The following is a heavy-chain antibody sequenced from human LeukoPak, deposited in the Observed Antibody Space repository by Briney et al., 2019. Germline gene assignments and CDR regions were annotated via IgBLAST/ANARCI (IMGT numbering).Heavy chain of an antibody. Sequence: PGGSLRLSCAASGFTVSSNYMSWVRQAPGKGLEWVAFIRYDGSNKYYADSVKGRFTISRDNSKNTLYLQMNSLRAEDTAVYYCAKYRSSWEAFDIWGQGTMVTVSS. CDR1: GFTVSSNY. CDR2: IRYDGSNK. D-gene: IGHD6-13*01. J-gene: IGHJ3*02. CDR3: AKYRSSWEAFDI. V-gene: IGHV3-30*02.